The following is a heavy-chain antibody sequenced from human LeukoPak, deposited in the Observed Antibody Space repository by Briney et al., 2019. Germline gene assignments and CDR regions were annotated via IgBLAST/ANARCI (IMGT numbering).Heavy chain of an antibody. D-gene: IGHD1-26*01. Sequence: PGGSLRLSCAASGFTFSNAWMSWVRQAPGKGLEWVGRIKSKTDGGTTDYAAPVKGRFTISRDDSKNTLYLQMNSLKTEDTAVYYCTTDLILWDHRASWWFDPWGQGTLVTVSS. CDR1: GFTFSNAW. CDR2: IKSKTDGGTT. V-gene: IGHV3-15*01. CDR3: TTDLILWDHRASWWFDP. J-gene: IGHJ5*02.